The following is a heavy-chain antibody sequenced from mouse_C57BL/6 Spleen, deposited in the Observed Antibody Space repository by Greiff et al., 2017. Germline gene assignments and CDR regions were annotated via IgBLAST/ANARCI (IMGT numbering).Heavy chain of an antibody. D-gene: IGHD1-1*01. CDR3: AREEGTTGAMDY. V-gene: IGHV1-55*01. CDR1: GYTFTSYW. CDR2: IYPGSGST. Sequence: QVQLQQPGAELVKPGASVKMSCKASGYTFTSYWITWVKQRPGQGLEWIGDIYPGSGSTNYNEKFKSKATLTVDTSSSTAYMQLSSLTSEDSAVYYCAREEGTTGAMDYWGQGTSVTVSS. J-gene: IGHJ4*01.